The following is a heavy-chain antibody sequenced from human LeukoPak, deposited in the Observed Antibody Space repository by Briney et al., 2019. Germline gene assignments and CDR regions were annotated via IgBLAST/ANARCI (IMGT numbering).Heavy chain of an antibody. J-gene: IGHJ5*02. CDR1: GFSFSTNW. V-gene: IGHV3-74*01. CDR2: IKGDGSDT. CDR3: VRDRSPGWFDP. Sequence: PGGSLRLSCAASGFSFSTNWMHWVRQAPGKGLVWVSRIKGDGSDTSYADFVKGRFTISRDNDKKTVYLQMNRLREEDTAVYYCVRDRSPGWFDPWGQGTLVTVPS.